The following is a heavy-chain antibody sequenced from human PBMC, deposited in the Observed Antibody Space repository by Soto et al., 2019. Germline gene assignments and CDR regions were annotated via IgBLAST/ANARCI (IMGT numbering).Heavy chain of an antibody. CDR2: IKQDGSEK. CDR1: GFTFSSYW. D-gene: IGHD3-9*01. CDR3: ARDHRDILTGYDHTTIPYYFDC. J-gene: IGHJ4*02. V-gene: IGHV3-7*04. Sequence: EVQLVESGGGLVQPGGSLRLSCEASGFTFSSYWMSWVRQAPGKGLEWVANIKQDGSEKYYVDSVKGRFTISRDNAKNSLYLQMNSLRAEDTAVYYCARDHRDILTGYDHTTIPYYFDCWGQGTLVTVSS.